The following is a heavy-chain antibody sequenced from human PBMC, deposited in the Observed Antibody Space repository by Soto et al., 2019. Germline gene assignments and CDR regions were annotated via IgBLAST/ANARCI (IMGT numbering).Heavy chain of an antibody. J-gene: IGHJ6*02. CDR2: INAGNGNT. V-gene: IGHV1-3*01. Sequence: ASVKVSCKASGYTFTSYAMHWVRQAPGQRLEWMGWINAGNGNTKYSQKFQGRVTITRDTSASTAYMELSSLRSEDTAVYYCASDDDYYDSSGYYAGGTDVWGQGTTVTVSS. CDR3: ASDDDYYDSSGYYAGGTDV. CDR1: GYTFTSYA. D-gene: IGHD3-22*01.